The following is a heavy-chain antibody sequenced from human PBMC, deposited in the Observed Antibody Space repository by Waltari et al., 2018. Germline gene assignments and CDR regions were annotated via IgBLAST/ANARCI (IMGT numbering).Heavy chain of an antibody. V-gene: IGHV3-30*04. CDR3: ARDGEMYCSSTSWYYFDH. Sequence: QGQLVESGGGVVQPGRSLRLSCAASGFTFISYTMHWVRQAPGKGLGWVAVISYDGSNKYHADSVKGRFTISRDNSKNTLYLQMNSLRTEDTAVYYCARDGEMYCSSTSWYYFDHRGQGTLVTVSS. J-gene: IGHJ4*02. CDR2: ISYDGSNK. CDR1: GFTFISYT. D-gene: IGHD2-2*01.